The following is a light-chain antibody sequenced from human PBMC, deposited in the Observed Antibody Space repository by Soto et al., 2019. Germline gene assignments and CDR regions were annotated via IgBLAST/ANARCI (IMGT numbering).Light chain of an antibody. Sequence: DVVMTQSPLSLPVTLGQPASISCRSSQSLVYSDGNTYLNWFRQRPGQSPRRLIYKVSNRDSGVPDRFSGSGSGTDFTLKISRVEAEDVGVYYCMQDTHWPPITFGQGTRLEI. CDR3: MQDTHWPPIT. V-gene: IGKV2-30*01. J-gene: IGKJ5*01. CDR1: QSLVYSDGNTY. CDR2: KVS.